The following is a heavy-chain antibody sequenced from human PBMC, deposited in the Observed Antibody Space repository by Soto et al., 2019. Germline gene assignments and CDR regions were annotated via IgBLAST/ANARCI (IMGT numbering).Heavy chain of an antibody. Sequence: PSETLSLTCTVSGDSVSSSLYYWGWIRQSPGKGLEWITSIAYSGSTLFNPSLKSRVATSVDTSNNHFSLKLTSVTAADTAVYYCARHVDGPDSSGYYLNWFDPWGQGTLVIVSS. CDR3: ARHVDGPDSSGYYLNWFDP. V-gene: IGHV4-39*01. CDR2: IAYSGST. J-gene: IGHJ5*02. D-gene: IGHD3-22*01. CDR1: GDSVSSSLYY.